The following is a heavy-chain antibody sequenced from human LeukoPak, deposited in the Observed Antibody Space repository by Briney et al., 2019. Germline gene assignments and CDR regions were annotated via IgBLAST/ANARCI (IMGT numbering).Heavy chain of an antibody. Sequence: GESPRNSCKDSGYNFTTYWISWVRQMPGKGLEWMGRIDPSDSYTKYSPSFQGHVTISADKSINTAYLQWSSLKASDTAMYYCARLVEFDRIDYWGQGTLVTVSS. CDR2: IDPSDSYT. CDR1: GYNFTTYW. V-gene: IGHV5-10-1*01. J-gene: IGHJ4*02. D-gene: IGHD1-14*01. CDR3: ARLVEFDRIDY.